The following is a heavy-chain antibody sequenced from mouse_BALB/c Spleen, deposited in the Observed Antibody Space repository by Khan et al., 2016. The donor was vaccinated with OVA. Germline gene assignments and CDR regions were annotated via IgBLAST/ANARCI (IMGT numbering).Heavy chain of an antibody. Sequence: EVELVESGGGLVRPGGSLKLSCAASGFSFSSYSMSWVRQTPEKRLVWVATISSGGTYTYYPDSVKGRFTISRDNAKNTLYLQMMSLKSEATAIYYGPIHRGYYGQYPYFDYRGQGTTLTVSS. CDR2: ISSGGTYT. CDR3: PIHRGYYGQYPYFDY. CDR1: GFSFSSYS. V-gene: IGHV5-6-4*01. J-gene: IGHJ2*01. D-gene: IGHD1-1*01.